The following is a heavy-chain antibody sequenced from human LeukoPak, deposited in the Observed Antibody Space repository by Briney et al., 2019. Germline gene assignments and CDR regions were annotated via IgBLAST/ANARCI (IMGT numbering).Heavy chain of an antibody. CDR3: AMTYYYDSSGCPDAFDI. CDR1: GGSTSSYY. Sequence: SETLSLTCTVSGGSTSSYYWSWIRQPPGKGLEWIGYIYYSGSTNYNPSLKSRVTISVDTSKNQFSLKLSSVTAADTAVYYCAMTYYYDSSGCPDAFDIWGQGTMVTVSS. J-gene: IGHJ3*02. V-gene: IGHV4-59*01. D-gene: IGHD3-22*01. CDR2: IYYSGST.